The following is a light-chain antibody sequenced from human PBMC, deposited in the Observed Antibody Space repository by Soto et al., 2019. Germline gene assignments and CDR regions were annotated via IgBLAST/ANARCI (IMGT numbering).Light chain of an antibody. J-gene: IGLJ2*01. CDR1: SSDVGGYNY. Sequence: SALTQPASVSGSPGQSITISCTGTSSDVGGYNYVSWYQQHPGKAPKLMIYEVTNRPSGVSNRFSGSKSGNTASLTISGLQAEDEANYYCLSYTTSTTVVFGGGTKVTVL. V-gene: IGLV2-14*01. CDR2: EVT. CDR3: LSYTTSTTVV.